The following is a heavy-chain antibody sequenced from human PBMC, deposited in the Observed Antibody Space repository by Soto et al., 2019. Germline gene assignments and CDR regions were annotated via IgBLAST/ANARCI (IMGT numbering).Heavy chain of an antibody. Sequence: PSETLSLTCTVSGGSISSYYWSWIRQPPGKGLEWIGYIYYSGSTNYNPSLKSRVTISVDTSKNQFSLKLSSVTAADTAVYYCARLGSVSAFDIWGQGTMVTVSS. V-gene: IGHV4-59*08. D-gene: IGHD1-26*01. CDR2: IYYSGST. CDR3: ARLGSVSAFDI. CDR1: GGSISSYY. J-gene: IGHJ3*02.